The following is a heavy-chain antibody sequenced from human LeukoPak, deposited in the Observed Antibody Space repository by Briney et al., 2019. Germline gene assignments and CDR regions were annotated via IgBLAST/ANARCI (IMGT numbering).Heavy chain of an antibody. J-gene: IGHJ4*02. CDR3: ARTYGDPHFDY. D-gene: IGHD4-17*01. CDR1: GGFNTHYY. CDR2: IYYSGST. Sequence: SETLSLTCSVSGGFNTHYYWSWIRQPPGEGLEWIGYIYYSGSTNYDPSLKSRVTISVDTSKNQFSLKLSSVTAADTAVYYCARTYGDPHFDYWGQGTLVTVSS. V-gene: IGHV4-59*01.